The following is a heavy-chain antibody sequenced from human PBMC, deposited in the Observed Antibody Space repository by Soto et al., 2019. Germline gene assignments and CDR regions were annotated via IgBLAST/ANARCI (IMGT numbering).Heavy chain of an antibody. CDR3: ARDPLWFGEIGYFDY. CDR2: ISSDSDFI. Sequence: EVQLVESGGGLVKPGGSLRLSCAASGFTFSNYAMNWVRQAPGKGLEWVSSISSDSDFIYYADSLKGRFTVSRDNAKNSVYLPMSGLTAEDTAIYYCARDPLWFGEIGYFDYWGQGILVSVSS. D-gene: IGHD3-10*01. CDR1: GFTFSNYA. V-gene: IGHV3-21*06. J-gene: IGHJ4*02.